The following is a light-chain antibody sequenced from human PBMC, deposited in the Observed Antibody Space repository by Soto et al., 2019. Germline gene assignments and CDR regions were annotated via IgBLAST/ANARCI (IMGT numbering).Light chain of an antibody. Sequence: QSVLTQPPSVSGSPGQSVTISCTGTSTDFVSYNRVSWYQQPPGTAPKLLIYDNYKRPSGIPDRFSGSKSGTSATLGITGLQTGDEADYYCGTWDTSLSNWVFGGGTKLTVL. CDR3: GTWDTSLSNWV. V-gene: IGLV1-51*01. CDR2: DNY. CDR1: STDFVSYNR. J-gene: IGLJ3*02.